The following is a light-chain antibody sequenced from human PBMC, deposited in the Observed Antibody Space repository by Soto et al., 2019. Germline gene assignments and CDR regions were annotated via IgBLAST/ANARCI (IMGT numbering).Light chain of an antibody. CDR3: QQYGSSPYT. CDR1: QRVSSSY. Sequence: ETVLTQSPGTMSLSQGESATLSCRASQRVSSSYLAWYQQKPGQAPRLLIYGASSRATGIPDRFSGSGSGTDFTLTISRLEPEDFAVYYCQQYGSSPYTFGQGTKLEIK. J-gene: IGKJ2*01. V-gene: IGKV3-20*01. CDR2: GAS.